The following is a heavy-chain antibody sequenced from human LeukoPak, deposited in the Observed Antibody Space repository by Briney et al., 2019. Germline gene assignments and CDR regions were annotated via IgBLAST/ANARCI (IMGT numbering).Heavy chain of an antibody. CDR2: ISPYNGYT. CDR3: ARVGGPYNYGYYYAMDV. Sequence: GASVKVSCKASAYTFSSYGVSWVRQAPGQGLEWMGWISPYNGYTNYALKVQGRVTMTTDTSTSTAYMELRSLRSDDTAVYYCARVGGPYNYGYYYAMDVWGQGTTVTVSS. J-gene: IGHJ6*02. D-gene: IGHD3-10*01. V-gene: IGHV1-18*01. CDR1: AYTFSSYG.